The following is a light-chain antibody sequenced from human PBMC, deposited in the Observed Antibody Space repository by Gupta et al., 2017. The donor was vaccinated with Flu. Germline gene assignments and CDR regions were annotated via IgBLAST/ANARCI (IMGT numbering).Light chain of an antibody. CDR1: NNKVGRQG. J-gene: IGLJ3*02. CDR2: RSN. V-gene: IGLV10-54*04. Sequence: NNKVGRQGAAWLQHHQGHPPKVLSYRSNYRPSGISERFSASRSGNTASLTITGLQPEDEADYYCSAWDSGLGGWVFGGGTRLTVL. CDR3: SAWDSGLGGWV.